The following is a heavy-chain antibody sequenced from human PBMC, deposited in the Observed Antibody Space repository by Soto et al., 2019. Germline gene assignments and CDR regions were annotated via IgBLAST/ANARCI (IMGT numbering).Heavy chain of an antibody. Sequence: ASVKVSCKVSGYSLTELSIHWVRQAPGEGLEWMGGYDLEKGETIYAQKFQGRVTMTEDSPADTPYMQLRSLRSEDTAMYYCARCPDYVWGSHPYGMDVWGQGTTVTVSS. J-gene: IGHJ6*02. CDR1: GYSLTELS. CDR3: ARCPDYVWGSHPYGMDV. V-gene: IGHV1-24*01. CDR2: YDLEKGET. D-gene: IGHD3-16*01.